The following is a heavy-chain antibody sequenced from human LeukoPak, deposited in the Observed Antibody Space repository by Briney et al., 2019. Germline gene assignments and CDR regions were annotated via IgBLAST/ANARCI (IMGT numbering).Heavy chain of an antibody. V-gene: IGHV3-48*03. D-gene: IGHD6-13*01. Sequence: PGRSLRLSCAASGFTFSSYAMHWVRQAPGKGLEWVSYISHTGSTMSYADSVKGRFTISRDNAKNSVYLQMTSLRAEDTAIYYCARIGYSSSTFDYWGQGTLVTVSS. CDR1: GFTFSSYA. CDR3: ARIGYSSSTFDY. J-gene: IGHJ4*02. CDR2: ISHTGSTM.